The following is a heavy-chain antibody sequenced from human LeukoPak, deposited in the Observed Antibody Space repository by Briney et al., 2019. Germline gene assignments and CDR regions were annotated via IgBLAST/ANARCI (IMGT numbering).Heavy chain of an antibody. Sequence: ASVKVSCKASGYTFTSYAMNWVRQAPGQGLEWMGWINTNTGNPTYAQGVAGRFVFSLDTSVSTAYLQISSLKAEDTAVFYCARDHRSSSWQTFPDAFDIWGQGTMVTVSS. CDR3: ARDHRSSSWQTFPDAFDI. V-gene: IGHV7-4-1*02. CDR2: INTNTGNP. CDR1: GYTFTSYA. D-gene: IGHD6-13*01. J-gene: IGHJ3*02.